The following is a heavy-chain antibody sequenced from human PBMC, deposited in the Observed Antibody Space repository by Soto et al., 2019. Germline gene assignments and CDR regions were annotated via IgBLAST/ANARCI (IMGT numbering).Heavy chain of an antibody. Sequence: GGYLRLSCAASGFTFGSYAMILVRQAPGKGLEWVSSIGAGYGTYYADSVKGRFTISRDNSKNTLYLQMNSLRAEDTAIYYCATPYSSSWFSPFDYWGQGSLVTVSS. D-gene: IGHD6-13*01. V-gene: IGHV3-23*01. CDR3: ATPYSSSWFSPFDY. CDR1: GFTFGSYA. CDR2: IGAGYGT. J-gene: IGHJ4*02.